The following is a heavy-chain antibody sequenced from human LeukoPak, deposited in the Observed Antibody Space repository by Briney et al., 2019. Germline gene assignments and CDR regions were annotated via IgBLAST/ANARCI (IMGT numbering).Heavy chain of an antibody. D-gene: IGHD2/OR15-2a*01. V-gene: IGHV3-23*01. Sequence: GGSLRLSCAASGFTLSSYALSWVRQAPGKGREWVSAISGSGGSTYYADSVKGRFTISRDNSKNTLYLQMNSLRVEDTAVYYCAKDFTFGGYWGQGTLVTVSS. CDR1: GFTLSSYA. CDR2: ISGSGGST. J-gene: IGHJ4*02. CDR3: AKDFTFGGY.